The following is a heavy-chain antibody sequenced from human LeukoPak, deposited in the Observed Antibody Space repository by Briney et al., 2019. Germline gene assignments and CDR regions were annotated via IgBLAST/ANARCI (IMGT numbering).Heavy chain of an antibody. CDR3: ARVDSSSWYDFDY. CDR1: GFTVSSNY. J-gene: IGHJ4*02. CDR2: IYSGGST. Sequence: RPGGSLRLSCAASGFTVSSNYMSWVRQAPGKGLEWVSVIYSGGSTYYADSVKGRFTISRDNSKNTLYLQMNSLRAEDTAVYYCARVDSSSWYDFDYWGQGTRVTVSS. D-gene: IGHD6-13*01. V-gene: IGHV3-66*02.